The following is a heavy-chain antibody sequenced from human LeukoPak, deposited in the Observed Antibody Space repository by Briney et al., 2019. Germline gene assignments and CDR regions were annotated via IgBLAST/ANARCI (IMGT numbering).Heavy chain of an antibody. V-gene: IGHV3-30*04. CDR1: GFTFSSYA. CDR3: AKAPVTSCRGAYCYPFDS. Sequence: GGSLRLSCAASGFTFSSYAMHWVRQAPGKGLEWVTLISYDGSNKYYADSVKGRFTISRDNSKNTLYLQMNSLRAEDAAVYFCAKAPVTSCRGAYCYPFDSWGQGTLVTVSP. D-gene: IGHD2-21*01. J-gene: IGHJ4*02. CDR2: ISYDGSNK.